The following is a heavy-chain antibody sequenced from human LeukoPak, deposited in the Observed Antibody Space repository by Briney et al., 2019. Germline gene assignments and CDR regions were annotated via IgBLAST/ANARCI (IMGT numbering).Heavy chain of an antibody. D-gene: IGHD3-3*01. CDR3: ARRPRYYDFWSGYYGGSYMDV. CDR1: GGTFISYT. V-gene: IGHV1-69*02. Sequence: ASVKVSCKASGGTFISYTISWVRQAPGQGLEWMGRIIPILGIANYAQKFQGRVTITEDKSTSTAYMELSSLRSDDTALYYCARRPRYYDFWSGYYGGSYMDVWGKGTTVTVSS. CDR2: IIPILGIA. J-gene: IGHJ6*03.